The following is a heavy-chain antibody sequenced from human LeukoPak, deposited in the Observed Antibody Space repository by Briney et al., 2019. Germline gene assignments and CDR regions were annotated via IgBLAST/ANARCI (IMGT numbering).Heavy chain of an antibody. CDR3: ARDASSAIDY. J-gene: IGHJ4*02. CDR1: GSNFNSYY. Sequence: GGSLRLSCAASGSNFNSYYMTWVRQAPGKGLEWVSSISSGSTFIHYADSVKGRFTVSRDNAQKSLYLQLDSLRAEDTAVYYCARDASSAIDYWGQGTPVTVSS. V-gene: IGHV3-21*01. CDR2: ISSGSTFI. D-gene: IGHD6-19*01.